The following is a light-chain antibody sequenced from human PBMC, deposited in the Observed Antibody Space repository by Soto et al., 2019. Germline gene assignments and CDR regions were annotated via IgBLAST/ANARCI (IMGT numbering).Light chain of an antibody. CDR1: SSDVGGHNY. CDR3: SSYTSSTTPYV. J-gene: IGLJ1*01. V-gene: IGLV2-8*01. Sequence: QSALTQPPSASGSPGQSVTISCTGTSSDVGGHNYVSWYQQHPGKAPKLVIFDVSKRPSGVPDRFSGSKSGNTASLTVSGLRAEDEADYYCSSYTSSTTPYVFGTGTKVTVL. CDR2: DVS.